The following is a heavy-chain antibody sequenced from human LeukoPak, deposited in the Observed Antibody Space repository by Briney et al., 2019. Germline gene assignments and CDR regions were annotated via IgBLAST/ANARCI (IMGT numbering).Heavy chain of an antibody. CDR3: ARDKIVGPTTLDY. Sequence: GGSLRLSCAVSGFTFSDYSMNWVRQAPGKGLEWISYISSSGRSIYYADSVKARFTISRDNAKKSLWLQMNNLRAEDTAVYYCARDKIVGPTTLDYWGQGTLVTVSS. CDR2: ISSSGRSI. D-gene: IGHD1-26*01. CDR1: GFTFSDYS. V-gene: IGHV3-48*01. J-gene: IGHJ4*02.